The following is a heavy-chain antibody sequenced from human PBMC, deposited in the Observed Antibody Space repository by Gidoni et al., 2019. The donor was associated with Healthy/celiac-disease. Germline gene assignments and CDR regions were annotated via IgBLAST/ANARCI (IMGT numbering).Heavy chain of an antibody. V-gene: IGHV3-23*01. J-gene: IGHJ6*02. CDR3: AKVRGDKAYYYYGMDV. CDR1: GFTFSSYA. CDR2: ISGSGGST. Sequence: EVQLLASGGGLVQPGGSLRLSCAASGFTFSSYAMSWVRQAPGQGLGGVSAISGSGGSTYYADSVKGRFTISRDNSKNTRYLQMNSLRAEDTAVYYWAKVRGDKAYYYYGMDVWGQGTTVTVSS. D-gene: IGHD3-16*01.